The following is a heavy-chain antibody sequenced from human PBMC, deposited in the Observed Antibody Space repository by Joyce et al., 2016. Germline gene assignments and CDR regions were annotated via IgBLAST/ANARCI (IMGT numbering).Heavy chain of an antibody. CDR2: IKQDGSDK. J-gene: IGHJ4*02. Sequence: EVQLVESGGGLVQPGGSLRLSCAASGFTFSSYWMSWVRQAPGKGLGWVANIKQDGSDKYYVDSVKGRFTITRDNAKNSLYLQMNSLRAEDTAVYYCATVRDYYGSGSQPLDYWGQGTLVTVSS. D-gene: IGHD3-10*01. CDR1: GFTFSSYW. CDR3: ATVRDYYGSGSQPLDY. V-gene: IGHV3-7*01.